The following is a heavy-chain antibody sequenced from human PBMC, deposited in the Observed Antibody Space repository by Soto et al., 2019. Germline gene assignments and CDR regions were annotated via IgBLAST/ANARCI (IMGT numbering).Heavy chain of an antibody. V-gene: IGHV3-23*01. Sequence: EVQLLESGGGLGQPGGSLRLSCAASGFTFSSYAMNWVRQAPGKGLEWVSVISGSGGSTYYADSVKGRFTISRDNSKNTLYLQMNRLRAEDTAVYYCPNRTTGWYFDLWGRGTLVTVSS. CDR1: GFTFSSYA. CDR2: ISGSGGST. J-gene: IGHJ2*01. CDR3: PNRTTGWYFDL.